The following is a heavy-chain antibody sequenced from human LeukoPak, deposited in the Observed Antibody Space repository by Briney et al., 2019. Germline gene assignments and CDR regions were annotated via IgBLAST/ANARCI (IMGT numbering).Heavy chain of an antibody. V-gene: IGHV5-51*03. CDR3: AGGYCSGGSCYWFDP. CDR1: GYSFTSYW. CDR2: IYPGDSDT. D-gene: IGHD2-15*01. Sequence: GESLKISCKGSGYSFTSYWIGWGRPMPGNGLEWMGIIYPGDSDTRYSPSFQGHVTISADKSISTAYLQWSSLKASDTAMYYCAGGYCSGGSCYWFDPWGQGTLVTVSS. J-gene: IGHJ5*02.